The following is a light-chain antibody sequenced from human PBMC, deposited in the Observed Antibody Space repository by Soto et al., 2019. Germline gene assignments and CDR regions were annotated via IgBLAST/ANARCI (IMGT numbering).Light chain of an antibody. Sequence: VLTQPPSASGTPGQRVTISCSGASSNMGSNTVNWYQQLPRTAPKLLIYSDNQRPSGVPDRFSGSKSGTSASLAITGLQSEDEADYYCAAWDGSLNHILFGGGTKVTVL. CDR2: SDN. J-gene: IGLJ2*01. CDR1: SSNMGSNT. V-gene: IGLV1-44*01. CDR3: AAWDGSLNHIL.